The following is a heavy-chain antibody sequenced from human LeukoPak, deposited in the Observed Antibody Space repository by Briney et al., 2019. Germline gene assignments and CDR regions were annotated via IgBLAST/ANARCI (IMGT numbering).Heavy chain of an antibody. Sequence: SETLSLTCTVSGGSISSGGYYWSWIRQHPGKGLEWIGCIYYSGSTYYNPSLKSRVTISVDTSKNQFSLKLSSVTAADTAVYYCARSLYSSSSGDLDYWGQGTLVTVSS. CDR3: ARSLYSSSSGDLDY. CDR2: IYYSGST. D-gene: IGHD6-6*01. J-gene: IGHJ4*02. CDR1: GGSISSGGYY. V-gene: IGHV4-31*03.